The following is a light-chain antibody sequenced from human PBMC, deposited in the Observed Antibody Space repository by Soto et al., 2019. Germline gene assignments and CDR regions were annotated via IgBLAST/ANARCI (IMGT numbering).Light chain of an antibody. Sequence: EIVLTQSPGTLSLSPGERATLSRRASQSVNSNYLAWYQQKPGQVPRPLIYGASIRADGVQASLSGRGSGTAFTLTIARLETGDYAVEYCQEYGTPPHAFGQGNKVESK. J-gene: IGKJ2*01. CDR1: QSVNSNY. CDR3: QEYGTPPHA. CDR2: GAS. V-gene: IGKV3-20*01.